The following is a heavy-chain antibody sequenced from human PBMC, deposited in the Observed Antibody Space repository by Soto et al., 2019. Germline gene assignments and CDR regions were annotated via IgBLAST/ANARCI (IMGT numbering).Heavy chain of an antibody. CDR3: GRVLLDGNYAYGVDV. V-gene: IGHV3-7*03. J-gene: IGHJ6*02. Sequence: EVQLVESGGGLVQPGGSLRLSCAASGFNFNTYWMYWVRQAPGKGLEWVANIDTDGSRKNYVDSVKGRFIISRDNAKNSLFLQMNSLIADDTAVYYCGRVLLDGNYAYGVDVWGQGTTVTVSS. CDR1: GFNFNTYW. CDR2: IDTDGSRK. D-gene: IGHD4-17*01.